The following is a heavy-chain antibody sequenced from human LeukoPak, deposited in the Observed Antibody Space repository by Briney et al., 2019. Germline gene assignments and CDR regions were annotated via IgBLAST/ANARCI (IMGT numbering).Heavy chain of an antibody. CDR2: IQNTGGT. Sequence: SETLSLTCTVSSASISSYYWGWIPQPPGKGLEWIGYIQNTGGTNYNPSLKSRVSISKDTSKNQFSLKVSSVTAADTAVYYCAKHGSGWSFDYWGQGTLVTVSS. J-gene: IGHJ4*02. CDR3: AKHGSGWSFDY. V-gene: IGHV4-59*01. D-gene: IGHD6-19*01. CDR1: SASISSYY.